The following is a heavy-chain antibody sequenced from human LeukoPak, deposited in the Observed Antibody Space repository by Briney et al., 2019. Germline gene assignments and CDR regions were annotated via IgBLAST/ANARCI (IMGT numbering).Heavy chain of an antibody. CDR2: ISYDGSNK. V-gene: IGHV3-30*04. J-gene: IGHJ5*02. CDR1: GFTLSIYA. D-gene: IGHD3-10*01. CDR3: ARDRSKPTPLWLGESIFDP. Sequence: PGGSLRLSCAASGFTLSIYAMDWGRQAPHTRVSWVAGISYDGSNKYSAHSVKGRFTISRDNSKNPLYLQSNSWWAEDTPVYYCARDRSKPTPLWLGESIFDPWGQGTLVTVSS.